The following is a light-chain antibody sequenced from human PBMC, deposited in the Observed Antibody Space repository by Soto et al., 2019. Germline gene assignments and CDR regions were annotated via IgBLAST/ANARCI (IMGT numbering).Light chain of an antibody. J-gene: IGKJ4*01. CDR2: DAS. V-gene: IGKV3-11*01. CDR3: QHRSNWLA. CDR1: QSVSSY. Sequence: EIVLTQSPATLSLSPAERATLSCRASQSVSSYLAWYQQKPGQAPRLLIYDASNRATGIPARFSGSGSGTDFTLTITSLEPEDFAVYYCQHRSNWLAFGGGTKVEIK.